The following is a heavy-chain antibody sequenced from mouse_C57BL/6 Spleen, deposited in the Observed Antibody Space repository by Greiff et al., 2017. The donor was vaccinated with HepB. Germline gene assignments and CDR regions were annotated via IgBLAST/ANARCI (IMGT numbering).Heavy chain of an antibody. J-gene: IGHJ2*01. CDR1: GFSLTSYG. D-gene: IGHD2-5*01. CDR3: ARNREGDYSNFFDY. Sequence: VKLQESGPGLVQPSQSLSITCTVSGFSLTSYGVHWVRQSPGKGLEWLGVIWSGGSTDYNAAFISRLSISKDNSKSQVFFKMNSLQADDTAIYYCARNREGDYSNFFDYWGQGTTLTVSS. V-gene: IGHV2-2*01. CDR2: IWSGGST.